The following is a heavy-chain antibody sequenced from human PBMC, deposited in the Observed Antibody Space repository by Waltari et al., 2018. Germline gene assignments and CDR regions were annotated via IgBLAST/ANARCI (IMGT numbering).Heavy chain of an antibody. CDR3: ARDRGLYGMDV. V-gene: IGHV3-13*01. Sequence: EVQLVESGGDLVQPEESLRLSCAASGFTFSSYDMHWVRQATGKGLEGVSAIGTAGDTYYPGSVKGRFTISRENAKNSLYLQMNSLRAGDTAVYYCARDRGLYGMDVWGQGTTVTVSS. J-gene: IGHJ6*02. CDR2: IGTAGDT. CDR1: GFTFSSYD.